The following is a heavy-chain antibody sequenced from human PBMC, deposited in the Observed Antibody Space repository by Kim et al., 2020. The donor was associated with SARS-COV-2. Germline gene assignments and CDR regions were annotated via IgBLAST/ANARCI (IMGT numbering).Heavy chain of an antibody. CDR3: AKDMGSSGWYLDY. CDR1: GFTFDDYA. Sequence: GGSLRLSCAASGFTFDDYAMHWVRQAPGKGLEWVSGISWNSGSIGYADSVKGRFTISRDNAKNSLYLQMNSLRAEDTALYYCAKDMGSSGWYLDYWGQGTLVTVSS. CDR2: ISWNSGSI. D-gene: IGHD6-19*01. V-gene: IGHV3-9*01. J-gene: IGHJ4*02.